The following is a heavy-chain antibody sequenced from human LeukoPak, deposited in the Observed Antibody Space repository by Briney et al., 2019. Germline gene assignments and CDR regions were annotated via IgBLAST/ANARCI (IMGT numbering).Heavy chain of an antibody. CDR2: FDPEDGET. CDR3: ATEITIFGVVTRSFDC. D-gene: IGHD3-3*01. Sequence: ASVKVSCKVSGYTLTELSMHWVRQAPGKGLEWMGGFDPEDGETIYAQKFQGRVTMTEDTSTDTAYMELSSLRSEDTAVYYCATEITIFGVVTRSFDCWGQGTLVTVSS. J-gene: IGHJ4*02. CDR1: GYTLTELS. V-gene: IGHV1-24*01.